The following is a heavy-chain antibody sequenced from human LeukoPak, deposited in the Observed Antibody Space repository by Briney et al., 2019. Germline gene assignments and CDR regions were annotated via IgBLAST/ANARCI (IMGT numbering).Heavy chain of an antibody. V-gene: IGHV4-4*07. Sequence: SETLSLTCTVSGGSLSSYYWSWIRQPAGKGLEWTGRIYTSGSTNYNPSLKSRVTMSVDTSKNQFSLKLSSVTAADTAVYYCARDHHDHSDYSPGDYWGQGTLVTVSS. D-gene: IGHD4-11*01. CDR1: GGSLSSYY. CDR3: ARDHHDHSDYSPGDY. J-gene: IGHJ4*02. CDR2: IYTSGST.